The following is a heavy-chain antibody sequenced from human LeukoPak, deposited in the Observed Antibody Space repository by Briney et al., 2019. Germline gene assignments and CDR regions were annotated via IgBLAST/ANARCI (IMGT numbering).Heavy chain of an antibody. CDR1: GFTFSNYG. Sequence: GGSLRLSCAASGFTFSNYGMHWVRQAPGKGLEWVTIIWYDGSNKYYADSVKGRFTISRDNSKNTLFLQMNSLRAEDTAVYYCARDELTGNAFDIWGQGTMVTVSS. D-gene: IGHD3-10*01. CDR2: IWYDGSNK. CDR3: ARDELTGNAFDI. J-gene: IGHJ3*02. V-gene: IGHV3-33*01.